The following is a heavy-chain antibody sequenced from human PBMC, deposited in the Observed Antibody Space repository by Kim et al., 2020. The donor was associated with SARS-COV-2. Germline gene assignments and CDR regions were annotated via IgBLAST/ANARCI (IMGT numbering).Heavy chain of an antibody. Sequence: GGSLRLSCAASGFIFTTYGMNWVRQAPGRGLQWVSGISGSGDSTSYADSVKGRFTISRDNSRNNLYLQMNSLRDEDTAVYYCATALTSGPHWGQGTLVTV. V-gene: IGHV3-23*01. D-gene: IGHD3-10*01. CDR2: ISGSGDST. CDR3: ATALTSGPH. CDR1: GFIFTTYG. J-gene: IGHJ4*02.